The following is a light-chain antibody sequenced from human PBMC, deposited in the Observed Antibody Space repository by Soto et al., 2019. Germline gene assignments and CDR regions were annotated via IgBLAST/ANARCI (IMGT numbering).Light chain of an antibody. CDR2: ATS. Sequence: DIQLTQSPSSLSASVGYRVTITCRASQAISSYLAWYQQKAGKVPELLIYATSTLQSGAPSRFSGSGSGTDFTLTISSLQPEDVATYYCHKYNHAPTFGGGTKVEIK. V-gene: IGKV1-27*01. CDR1: QAISSY. CDR3: HKYNHAPT. J-gene: IGKJ4*01.